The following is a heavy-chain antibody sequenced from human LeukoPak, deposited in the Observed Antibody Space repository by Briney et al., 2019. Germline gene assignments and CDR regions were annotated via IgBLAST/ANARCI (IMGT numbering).Heavy chain of an antibody. CDR2: INHSGSP. V-gene: IGHV4-39*07. CDR3: ARDSGDSYGPLDY. D-gene: IGHD5-18*01. J-gene: IGHJ4*02. CDR1: GGSISSSSYF. Sequence: SETLSLTCTVSGGSISSSSYFWSWIRQPPEKGLEWIGEINHSGSPDYNPSLKSRVTISVDTSKNQFSLKLSSVTAADTAVYYCARDSGDSYGPLDYWGQGTLVTVSS.